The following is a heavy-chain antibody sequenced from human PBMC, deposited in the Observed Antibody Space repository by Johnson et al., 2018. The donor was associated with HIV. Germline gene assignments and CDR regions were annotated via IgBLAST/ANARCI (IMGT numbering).Heavy chain of an antibody. V-gene: IGHV3-23*04. D-gene: IGHD3-22*01. CDR2: ISGSGGST. J-gene: IGHJ3*02. CDR3: GKGGFTMTVVVFIDI. Sequence: EVQLVESGGGVVQPGRSLRLSCAASGFTFSSYAMSWVRQAPGKGLEWVSAISGSGGSTYYADSLKGRFTISRDNSNNMVYLQMNSLRVEDTAVYYCGKGGFTMTVVVFIDIWGQGTVVTVSS. CDR1: GFTFSSYA.